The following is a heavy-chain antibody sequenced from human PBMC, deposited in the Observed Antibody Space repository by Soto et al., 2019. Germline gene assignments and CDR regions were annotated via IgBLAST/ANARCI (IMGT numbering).Heavy chain of an antibody. CDR2: INPSGGST. D-gene: IGHD2-2*01. CDR1: GYTFTSYY. V-gene: IGHV1-46*01. Sequence: GASVKVSCKASGYTFTSYYMHWVRQAPGQGLEWMGIINPSGGSTSYAQKFQGRVTMTRDTSTSTVYMELSSLRSEDTAVYYCARDSDIVVVPAAMIYYYYYGMDVWGQGTTVTVSS. CDR3: ARDSDIVVVPAAMIYYYYYGMDV. J-gene: IGHJ6*02.